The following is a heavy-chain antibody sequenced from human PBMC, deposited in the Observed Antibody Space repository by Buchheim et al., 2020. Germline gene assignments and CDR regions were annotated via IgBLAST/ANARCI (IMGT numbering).Heavy chain of an antibody. CDR1: GGSFSGYY. CDR3: ARDNRGGWEVVVVVDYFDY. V-gene: IGHV4-34*01. J-gene: IGHJ4*02. Sequence: QVQLQQWGAGLLKPSETLSLTCAVYGGSFSGYYLSWIRQPPGKGLEWIGEINHSGSTNYNPSLKSRVTISVDTSKNQFSLKLSSVTAADTAVYCCARDNRGGWEVVVVVDYFDYWGQGTL. D-gene: IGHD2-15*01. CDR2: INHSGST.